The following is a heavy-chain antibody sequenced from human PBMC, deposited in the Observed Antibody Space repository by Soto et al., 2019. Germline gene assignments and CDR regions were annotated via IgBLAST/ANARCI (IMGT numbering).Heavy chain of an antibody. Sequence: GGSLRLSCAASGFTFSSYAMSWVRQAPGKGLEWVSAISGSGGSTYYADSVKGRFTISRDNSKNTLYLQMNSLRAEDTAVYYCAKDLGVKQQLVRYYYYYGMDVWGQGTTVTVSS. CDR1: GFTFSSYA. D-gene: IGHD6-13*01. CDR3: AKDLGVKQQLVRYYYYYGMDV. CDR2: ISGSGGST. J-gene: IGHJ6*02. V-gene: IGHV3-23*01.